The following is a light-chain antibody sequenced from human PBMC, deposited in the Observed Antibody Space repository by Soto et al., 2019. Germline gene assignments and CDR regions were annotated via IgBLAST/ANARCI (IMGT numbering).Light chain of an antibody. V-gene: IGKV2-28*01. Sequence: DIVMTQSPDSLAVSLGERATINCKSSQSLLSRSDNKDSIAWYLQKPGQSPQLLIYLGSNRASGVPDRFSGRGSGTDFTLKISRVEAEDVGVYYCMQALQTPPWTFGQGTKVDIK. CDR1: QSLLSRSDNKD. CDR2: LGS. CDR3: MQALQTPPWT. J-gene: IGKJ1*01.